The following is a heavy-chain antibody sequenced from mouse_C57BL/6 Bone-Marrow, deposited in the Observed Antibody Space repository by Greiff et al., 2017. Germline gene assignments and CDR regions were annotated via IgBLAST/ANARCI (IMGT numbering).Heavy chain of an antibody. D-gene: IGHD2-4*01. CDR3: ARMIYYDYAWFAY. Sequence: QVQLKESGPGILQPSQTLSLTCSFSGFSLSTFGMGVGWIRQPSGKGLEWLAHIWWDDDKYYNPALKSRLTISKDTSKNQVFLKIANVDTADTATYYCARMIYYDYAWFAYWGQGTLVTVSA. V-gene: IGHV8-8*01. J-gene: IGHJ3*01. CDR2: IWWDDDK. CDR1: GFSLSTFGMG.